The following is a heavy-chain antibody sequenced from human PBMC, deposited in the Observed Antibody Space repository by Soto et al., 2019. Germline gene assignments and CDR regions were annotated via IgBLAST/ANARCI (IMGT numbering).Heavy chain of an antibody. V-gene: IGHV4-59*08. CDR2: IYYSGST. D-gene: IGHD1-1*01. CDR3: ARRYGYSFDY. CDR1: GGSISSYY. J-gene: IGHJ4*02. Sequence: SETLSLTCTVSGGSISSYYWSWIRQPPGKGLEWIGYIYYSGSTNYNPSLKSRVTISVDTSKKQFSLKLSSETAADTAVYYCARRYGYSFDYWGQGTLVTSPQ.